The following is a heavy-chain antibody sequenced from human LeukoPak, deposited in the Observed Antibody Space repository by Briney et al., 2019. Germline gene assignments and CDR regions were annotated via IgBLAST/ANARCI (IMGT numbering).Heavy chain of an antibody. CDR1: GYTFTGYY. V-gene: IGHV1-2*02. CDR2: INPNINGT. J-gene: IGHJ4*02. D-gene: IGHD1-14*01. CDR3: ARGVDITDY. Sequence: ASVKVSCKASGYTFTGYYIHWVRQAPGQGLEWMGWINPNINGTNYAQKFQGRVTMTGDRSISTAYMELSRLRSDDTAVYYCARGVDITDYWGQGTLVTVSS.